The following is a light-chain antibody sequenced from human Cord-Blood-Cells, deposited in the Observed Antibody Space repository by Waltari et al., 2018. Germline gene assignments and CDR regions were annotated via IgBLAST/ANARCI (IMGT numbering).Light chain of an antibody. CDR1: QSVLYSSNNKNY. V-gene: IGKV4-1*01. Sequence: DIVMTQSPDSLAVSLGERATINCKSSQSVLYSSNNKNYLAWYQQKPGQPPKLLIYWASTRESGVPDRFSGSGSGTDFPLTISSLQAEDVAVYYCQQYYSTPHSFGQGPKLEIK. J-gene: IGKJ2*03. CDR3: QQYYSTPHS. CDR2: WAS.